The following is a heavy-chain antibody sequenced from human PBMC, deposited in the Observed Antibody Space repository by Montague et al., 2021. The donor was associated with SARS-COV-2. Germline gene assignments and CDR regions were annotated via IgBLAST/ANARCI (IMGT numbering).Heavy chain of an antibody. CDR2: INHSGST. V-gene: IGHV4-34*01. D-gene: IGHD2-21*02. CDR1: GGSFSGYY. CDR3: ARGSWHIVVVTAIRDGYYGMDV. Sequence: SETLSLTRALYGGSFSGYYWSWIRQPPGKGLEWIGEINHSGSTNYNPSLKSRVTISVDTSKNQFSLKLSSVTAADTAVYYCARGSWHIVVVTAIRDGYYGMDVWGQGTTVTVSS. J-gene: IGHJ6*02.